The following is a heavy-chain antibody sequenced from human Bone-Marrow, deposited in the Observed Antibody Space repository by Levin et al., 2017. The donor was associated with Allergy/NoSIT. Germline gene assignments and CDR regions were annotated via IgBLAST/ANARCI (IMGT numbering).Heavy chain of an antibody. Sequence: GGSLRLSCAASGFTFSSYWMHWVRQAPGKGLVWVSRINSDGRSTTYADSVEGRFTISRDNAKNTLYLQMNSLRAEDTAVYYCARRGCTGGSCYSPWGQGTLVTVSS. CDR3: ARRGCTGGSCYSP. J-gene: IGHJ5*02. CDR2: INSDGRST. D-gene: IGHD2-15*01. V-gene: IGHV3-74*01. CDR1: GFTFSSYW.